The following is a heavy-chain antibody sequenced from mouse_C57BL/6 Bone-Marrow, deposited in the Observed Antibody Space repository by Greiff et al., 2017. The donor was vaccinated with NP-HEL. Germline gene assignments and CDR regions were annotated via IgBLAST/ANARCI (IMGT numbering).Heavy chain of an antibody. D-gene: IGHD1-1*01. CDR1: GYTFTDYE. V-gene: IGHV1-15*01. Sequence: QVQLQQSGAELVRPGASVTLSCKASGYTFTDYEMHWVKQTPVHGLEWIGALDPETGGTAYNQKFKGKAILTADKSSSTAYMELRSLTSEDSAVYYCKRLDYGSSPPDYWGQGTTLTVSS. J-gene: IGHJ2*01. CDR2: LDPETGGT. CDR3: KRLDYGSSPPDY.